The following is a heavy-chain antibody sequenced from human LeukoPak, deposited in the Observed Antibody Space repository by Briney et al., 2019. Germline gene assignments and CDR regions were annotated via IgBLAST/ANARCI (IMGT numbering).Heavy chain of an antibody. Sequence: PSETLSLTCSVSGGPISSSSFYWGWIRQPPGRGLEWIGSIYYSGRTYYNPSLKSRVTISVDTSKNQFSLKLNSVTAADTAVYYCARDKAYFYDSGSYYSDSWGQGTLVTVSS. CDR2: IYYSGRT. V-gene: IGHV4-39*07. CDR3: ARDKAYFYDSGSYYSDS. D-gene: IGHD3-10*01. J-gene: IGHJ4*02. CDR1: GGPISSSSFY.